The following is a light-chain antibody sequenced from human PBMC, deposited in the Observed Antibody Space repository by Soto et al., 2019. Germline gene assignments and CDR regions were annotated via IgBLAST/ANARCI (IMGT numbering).Light chain of an antibody. Sequence: QSVLTQPPSASGTPGQRVTISCSGSRSNIGSNAVSWYQQLPGTAPKLLIYNDNQRPSGLPDRFSASKSGTSASLAIRGLQSEDEADYYCAAWDDSLNARGVFGGGTKLTVL. CDR3: AAWDDSLNARGV. CDR1: RSNIGSNA. V-gene: IGLV1-44*01. CDR2: NDN. J-gene: IGLJ3*02.